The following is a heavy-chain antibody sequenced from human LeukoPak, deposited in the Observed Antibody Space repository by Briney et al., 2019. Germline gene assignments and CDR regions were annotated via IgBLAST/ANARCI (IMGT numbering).Heavy chain of an antibody. CDR1: GGSISSYY. CDR2: IYTNVIT. V-gene: IGHV4-4*07. J-gene: IGHJ4*02. Sequence: SETLSLTCTVSGGSISSYYWRWIRQPAGKGLEWIGRIYTNVITNYNPSLKSRVTMSVDTSKNQFSLMLSSVTAADTAVYYCARGRSLYFDYWGQGTLVTVSS. CDR3: ARGRSLYFDY.